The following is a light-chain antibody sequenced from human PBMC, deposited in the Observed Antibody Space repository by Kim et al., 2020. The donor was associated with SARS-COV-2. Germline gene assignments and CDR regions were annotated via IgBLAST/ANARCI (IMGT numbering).Light chain of an antibody. CDR2: EDH. CDR1: GGSIATNY. Sequence: GKTVTDSCTRTGGSIATNYVHWYQLRPGSAPTIVIYEDHQRPSGVPERFSGSIDPSSNSASLTISGLETEDEADYYCQSYGDTIRVFGGGTKVTVL. V-gene: IGLV6-57*03. CDR3: QSYGDTIRV. J-gene: IGLJ3*02.